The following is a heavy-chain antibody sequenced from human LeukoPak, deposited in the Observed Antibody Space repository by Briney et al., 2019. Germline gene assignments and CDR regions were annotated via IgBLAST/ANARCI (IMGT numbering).Heavy chain of an antibody. V-gene: IGHV3-21*01. CDR3: ARDRGYCSSTSCYTLGIFDY. D-gene: IGHD2-2*02. Sequence: PGGSLRLSCAASGFTFSSHSMNWVRQAPGKGLEWVSSISSSSSYIYYADSVKGRFTISRDNAKNSLYLQMNSLRAEDTAVYYCARDRGYCSSTSCYTLGIFDYWGQGTLVTVSS. CDR2: ISSSSSYI. CDR1: GFTFSSHS. J-gene: IGHJ4*02.